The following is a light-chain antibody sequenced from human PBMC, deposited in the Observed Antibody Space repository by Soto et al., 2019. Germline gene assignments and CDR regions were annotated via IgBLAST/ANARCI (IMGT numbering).Light chain of an antibody. CDR3: QQYGSSSTWT. CDR2: GAS. Sequence: EIVLTQSPGTLSLSPGERATLSCGASQSVSSSYLAWYQQKPGQAHRLLIYGASSRATGIPDRFSGSGSGTDFTLTISRLEPEDFAVYYCQQYGSSSTWTFGQGTKVDIK. J-gene: IGKJ1*01. V-gene: IGKV3-20*01. CDR1: QSVSSSY.